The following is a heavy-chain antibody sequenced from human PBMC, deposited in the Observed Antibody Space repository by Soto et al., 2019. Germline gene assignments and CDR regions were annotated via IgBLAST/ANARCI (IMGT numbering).Heavy chain of an antibody. V-gene: IGHV3-72*01. CDR1: GFTFSDHY. Sequence: EVQLVESGGGLVQPGGSLRLSCAASGFTFSDHYMDWVRQAPGKGLEWVGRTRNKANSYTTEYAASVKGRFTISRDDSTNSLYLQMNSLKTEDTAVYYCARAVGEDWFDPWCQGTLVTVSS. CDR3: ARAVGEDWFDP. D-gene: IGHD1-26*01. J-gene: IGHJ5*02. CDR2: TRNKANSYTT.